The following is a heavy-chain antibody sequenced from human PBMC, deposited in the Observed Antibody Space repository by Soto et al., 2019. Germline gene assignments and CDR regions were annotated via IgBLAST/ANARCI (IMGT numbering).Heavy chain of an antibody. J-gene: IGHJ4*02. Sequence: GGSLRLSCAASGFTFSDYWRSWVRQAPGKGPEWVANIKFDGSEKQYVDSVKGRFSISRDNSRNSLFLQMNSLRAGDTAVYYCVKDGGYCSSTTCYSPRNHYFDSWGQGTLVAVYS. CDR2: IKFDGSEK. CDR1: GFTFSDYW. V-gene: IGHV3-7*03. D-gene: IGHD2-2*01. CDR3: VKDGGYCSSTTCYSPRNHYFDS.